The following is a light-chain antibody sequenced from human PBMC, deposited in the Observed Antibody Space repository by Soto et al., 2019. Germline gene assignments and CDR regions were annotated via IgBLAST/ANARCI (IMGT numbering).Light chain of an antibody. J-gene: IGLJ3*02. CDR3: CSYAGTYTFEGV. CDR2: DVN. CDR1: SSDVGRYDY. Sequence: QSALTQPRSVSGSPGQSITISCTGTSSDVGRYDYVSWYQQYPGKAPKFIIYDVNKRPSGVADRFSGSKSGNTASLIISGLQAEDEADYYCCSYAGTYTFEGVFGGGTKLTVL. V-gene: IGLV2-11*01.